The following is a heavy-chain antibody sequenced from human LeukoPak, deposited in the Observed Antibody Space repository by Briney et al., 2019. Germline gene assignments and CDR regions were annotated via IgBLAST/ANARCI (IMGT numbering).Heavy chain of an antibody. J-gene: IGHJ4*02. Sequence: PGGSLRLSCAASGFTFDDYAMHWVRQAPGKGLEWVSGISWNSGSIGYADSVKGRFTISRDNAKNSLYLQMNSLRAEDTAVYYCARDGEGDYWGQGTLVTVSS. CDR3: ARDGEGDY. CDR1: GFTFDDYA. CDR2: ISWNSGSI. V-gene: IGHV3-9*01.